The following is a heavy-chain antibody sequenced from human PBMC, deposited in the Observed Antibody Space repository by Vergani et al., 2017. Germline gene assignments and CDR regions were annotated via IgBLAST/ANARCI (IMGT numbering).Heavy chain of an antibody. D-gene: IGHD2/OR15-2a*01. CDR1: GDSLTRDFFY. J-gene: IGHJ3*02. Sequence: QVQLQESGPGPVKPSQTLSLTCSVSGDSLTRDFFYWTWIRQPAGTRLEWIGRVHSSGSTHYNPSLEGRVSVSMDTAKNEFSLYLQSVTAADTAVYFCARGCASNRCPTRGTFEIWGRGTLVTVSS. CDR3: ARGCASNRCPTRGTFEI. CDR2: VHSSGST. V-gene: IGHV4-61*02.